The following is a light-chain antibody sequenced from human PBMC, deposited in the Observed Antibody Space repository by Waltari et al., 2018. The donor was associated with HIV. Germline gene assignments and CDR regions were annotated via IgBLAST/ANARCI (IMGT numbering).Light chain of an antibody. J-gene: IGLJ2*01. CDR2: DVT. Sequence: QSALTQPPSASGSPGQSVTISCTGTSSDVGAYNYVSWFQQHPGKAPKLMIYDVTKRPSGVPDRFPGSNSGNTASLTVSGLQSEDEADYYCASHAGSKDVFGGGTRRTVL. CDR1: SSDVGAYNY. V-gene: IGLV2-8*01. CDR3: ASHAGSKDV.